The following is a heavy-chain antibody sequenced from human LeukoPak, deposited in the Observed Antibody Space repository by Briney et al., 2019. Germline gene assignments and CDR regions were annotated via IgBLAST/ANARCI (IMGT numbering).Heavy chain of an antibody. J-gene: IGHJ4*02. V-gene: IGHV1-2*02. D-gene: IGHD2-2*01. CDR3: ARLADCSSSSCRSFDY. CDR2: IKPNSGFT. Sequence: SVKVSCKASGYTFTGYYLHWVRQGPGQGREWMGWIKPNSGFTNYAQKFQGRVTMTRDTSISTAYMELSRLRSDDTAVYYCARLADCSSSSCRSFDYWGQGTLVTVSS. CDR1: GYTFTGYY.